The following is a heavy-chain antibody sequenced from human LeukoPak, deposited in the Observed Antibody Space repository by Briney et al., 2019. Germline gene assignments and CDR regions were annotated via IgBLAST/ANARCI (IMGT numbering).Heavy chain of an antibody. D-gene: IGHD6-13*01. V-gene: IGHV1-69*05. CDR1: GGTFSSYA. J-gene: IGHJ4*02. CDR2: IIPIFGTA. Sequence: GASVKVSCKASGGTFSSYAISWVRQAPGQGLEWMGGIIPIFGTANYAQKFQGRVAMTRDTSINTAYVEVTSLTSDDTAVYYCTTNAAALDYWGQGTLVTVSS. CDR3: TTNAAALDY.